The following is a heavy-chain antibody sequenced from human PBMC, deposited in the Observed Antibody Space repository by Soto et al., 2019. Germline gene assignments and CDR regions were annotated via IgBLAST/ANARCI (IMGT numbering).Heavy chain of an antibody. CDR2: IYYSGST. CDR1: GGSISSSSYY. Sequence: SETLSLTCTVSGGSISSSSYYWGWIRQPPGKGLEWIGSIYYSGSTYYNPSLKSRVTISVDTSKNQFSLKLSSVTAADTAVYYCARHEEGYSYGFRSVQNWFDPWGQGTLVTVS. CDR3: ARHEEGYSYGFRSVQNWFDP. D-gene: IGHD5-18*01. J-gene: IGHJ5*02. V-gene: IGHV4-39*01.